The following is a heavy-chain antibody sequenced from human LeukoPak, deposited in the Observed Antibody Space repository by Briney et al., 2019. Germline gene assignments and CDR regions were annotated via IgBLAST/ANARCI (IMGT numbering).Heavy chain of an antibody. CDR1: GGSISRYY. J-gene: IGHJ1*01. V-gene: IGHV4-59*01. CDR2: IFDSGST. CDR3: ASFSHYFDSSGYYEYFQH. D-gene: IGHD3-22*01. Sequence: PSETLSLTCTVSGGSISRYYWSWIRQPPGKGLEWIGYIFDSGSTNYNPSLKSRVSISVDTSKNQFSLKLSSVTSADTAVYYCASFSHYFDSSGYYEYFQHWGQGTLVTVSS.